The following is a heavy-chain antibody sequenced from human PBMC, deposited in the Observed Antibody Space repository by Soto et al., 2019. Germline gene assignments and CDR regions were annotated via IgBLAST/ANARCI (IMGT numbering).Heavy chain of an antibody. CDR2: IYAYSAGTT. CDR3: ARGLNVDV. V-gene: IGHV3-53*01. Sequence: DVQLVESGGGLIQPGGSMRLSCAISGFSVYGNYMSWVRQAPGKGLEWVSVIYAYSAGTTVYAESVRGRFTISRYTSKTTVDLQMNRLRAEDTAVYYCARGLNVDVWGRGTLVSVSS. J-gene: IGHJ4*02. CDR1: GFSVYGNY. D-gene: IGHD3-10*02.